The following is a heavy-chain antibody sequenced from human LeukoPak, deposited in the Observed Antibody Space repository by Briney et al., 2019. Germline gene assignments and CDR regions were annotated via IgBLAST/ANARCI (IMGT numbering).Heavy chain of an antibody. D-gene: IGHD4-11*01. CDR1: GFTFSSYG. CDR3: AKVHDYSPNWFDP. V-gene: IGHV3-30*02. J-gene: IGHJ5*02. Sequence: PGGSLRLSCAASGFTFSSYGMHWVRQAPGKGLEWVAFIRYDGSNKYYADSVKGRFTISRDNSKNTLYLQMDSLRAEDTAVYYCAKVHDYSPNWFDPWGQGTLVTVSS. CDR2: IRYDGSNK.